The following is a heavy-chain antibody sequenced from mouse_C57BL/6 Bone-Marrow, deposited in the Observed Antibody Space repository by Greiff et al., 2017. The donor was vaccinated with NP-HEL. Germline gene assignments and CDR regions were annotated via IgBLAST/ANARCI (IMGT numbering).Heavy chain of an antibody. D-gene: IGHD4-1*01. CDR2: IWSGGST. V-gene: IGHV2-4*01. J-gene: IGHJ3*01. CDR3: ATPGTWFAY. Sequence: VQLQESGPGLVQPSQSLSITCTVSGFSLTSYGVHWVRQPPGKGLEWLGVIWSGGSTDYNAAFISSLSISKDNSKSQVFFKMNSLQADDTAIYYCATPGTWFAYWGQGTLVTVSA. CDR1: GFSLTSYG.